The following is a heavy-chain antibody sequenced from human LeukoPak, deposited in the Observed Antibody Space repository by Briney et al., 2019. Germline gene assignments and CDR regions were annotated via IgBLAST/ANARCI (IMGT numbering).Heavy chain of an antibody. D-gene: IGHD2-2*01. CDR2: IKQDGSEK. J-gene: IGHJ3*02. Sequence: GGSLRLSCAASGFTFSSYWMSWVRQAPGKGPEWVANIKQDGSEKYYVDSVKGRFTISRDNAKNSLYLQMNSLRAEDTAVYYCARDYCSSTSCPTMGGAFDIWGQGTIVTVSS. V-gene: IGHV3-7*01. CDR1: GFTFSSYW. CDR3: ARDYCSSTSCPTMGGAFDI.